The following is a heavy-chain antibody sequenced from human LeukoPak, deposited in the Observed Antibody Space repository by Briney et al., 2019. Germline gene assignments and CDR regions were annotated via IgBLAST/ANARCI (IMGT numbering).Heavy chain of an antibody. V-gene: IGHV1-69*13. Sequence: GASVKVSCKASGGTFSSYAISWVRQAPGQGLEWMGGIIPIFGTANYAQKFQGRVTITADESTSTAYMELSSLRSEDTAVYYCGRSVRGVDDYWGQGTLVTVSS. CDR3: GRSVRGVDDY. D-gene: IGHD3-10*01. CDR1: GGTFSSYA. J-gene: IGHJ4*02. CDR2: IIPIFGTA.